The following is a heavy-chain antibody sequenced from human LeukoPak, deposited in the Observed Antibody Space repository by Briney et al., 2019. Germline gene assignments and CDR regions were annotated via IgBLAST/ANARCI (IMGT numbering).Heavy chain of an antibody. Sequence: GGSLRLSCAMSGFTFTTYGIHWVRQAPGKGLEWVAFIRYDGSHKYYADSVKGRFTISRDNSENTLYLLMSSLRPEDTAVYYCATQHNSDYSFYFDYWGQGTLVTVSS. CDR3: ATQHNSDYSFYFDY. D-gene: IGHD6-25*01. V-gene: IGHV3-30*02. CDR1: GFTFTTYG. CDR2: IRYDGSHK. J-gene: IGHJ4*02.